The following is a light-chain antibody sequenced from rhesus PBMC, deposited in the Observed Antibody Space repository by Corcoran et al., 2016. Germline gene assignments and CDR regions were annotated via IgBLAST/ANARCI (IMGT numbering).Light chain of an antibody. V-gene: IGKV1-36*01. CDR1: QGISNY. Sequence: DIQMTQSPSSLSASIGDRVTITCRASQGISNYLSWYQQKPGKPPKRLIYAASSLESGVPSRFSGSGSGREVTLTISSLQPEDFAAYYCQQYNSDPWTFGQGTKVEIK. J-gene: IGKJ1*01. CDR2: AAS. CDR3: QQYNSDPWT.